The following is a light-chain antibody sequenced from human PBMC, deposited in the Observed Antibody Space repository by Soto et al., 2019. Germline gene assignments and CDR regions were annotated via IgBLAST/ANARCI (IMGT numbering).Light chain of an antibody. CDR1: QSFRGL. J-gene: IGKJ5*01. Sequence: EIVLTQSPGTLSLSPGKRSTLSCRASQSFRGLLAWYQQKPGQAPRLLIYDAYNRATGIPPRFSGSGSGTDFTLTISSLEPEDSAVYYCQQRHMWPITFGQGTRLEIK. V-gene: IGKV3-11*01. CDR2: DAY. CDR3: QQRHMWPIT.